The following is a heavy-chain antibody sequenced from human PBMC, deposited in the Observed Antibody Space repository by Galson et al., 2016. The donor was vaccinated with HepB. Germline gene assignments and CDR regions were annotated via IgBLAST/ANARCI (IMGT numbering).Heavy chain of an antibody. CDR1: GYTFTSYY. J-gene: IGHJ4*02. CDR3: ARNAVYCSSTSCSTYYFDY. D-gene: IGHD2-2*01. CDR2: INPSGGST. Sequence: SVKVSCKASGYTFTSYYMHCVRQAPGHGLEWMGIINPSGGSTSYAQKFQGRVTMTRDTSTSTVYMELSSLRSEDTAVYYCARNAVYCSSTSCSTYYFDYWGQGTLVTVSS. V-gene: IGHV1-46*01.